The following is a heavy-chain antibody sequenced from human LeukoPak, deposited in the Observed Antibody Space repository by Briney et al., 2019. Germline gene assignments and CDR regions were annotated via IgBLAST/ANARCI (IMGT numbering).Heavy chain of an antibody. CDR1: GFTFSDYY. J-gene: IGHJ5*02. Sequence: LRLSCVASGFTFSDYYMTWIRQHPGKGLEWIGYIYYSGSTYYNPSLKSRVTISVDTSKNQFSLKLSSVTAADTAVYYCARTPQHNFGIAAAGRIDPWGQGTLVTVSS. V-gene: IGHV4-31*02. CDR2: IYYSGST. D-gene: IGHD6-13*01. CDR3: ARTPQHNFGIAAAGRIDP.